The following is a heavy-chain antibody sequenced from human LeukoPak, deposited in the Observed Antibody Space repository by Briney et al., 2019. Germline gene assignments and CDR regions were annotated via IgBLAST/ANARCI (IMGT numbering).Heavy chain of an antibody. D-gene: IGHD2-2*01. Sequence: GGSLRLSCAASGFTFSSYAMHWVRQAPGKGLEWVAVISYDGSNKYYADSVKGRFTISRDNSKNTLYLQMNSLRAEDTAMYYCARDVSSKSFDYWGQGTLVTVSS. CDR2: ISYDGSNK. V-gene: IGHV3-30*04. CDR3: ARDVSSKSFDY. CDR1: GFTFSSYA. J-gene: IGHJ4*02.